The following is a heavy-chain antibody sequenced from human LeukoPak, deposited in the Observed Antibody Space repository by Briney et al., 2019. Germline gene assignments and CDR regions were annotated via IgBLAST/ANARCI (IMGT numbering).Heavy chain of an antibody. CDR2: ISAYNGNT. Sequence: ASVKVSCKASGYTFTSYGISWVRQAPGQGLEWMGWISAYNGNTNYAQKLQGRVTMTRDTSISTAYMELSSLRSEDTAVYYCAREAVGATPDFDYWGQGTLVTVSS. CDR3: AREAVGATPDFDY. CDR1: GYTFTSYG. V-gene: IGHV1-18*01. J-gene: IGHJ4*02. D-gene: IGHD1-26*01.